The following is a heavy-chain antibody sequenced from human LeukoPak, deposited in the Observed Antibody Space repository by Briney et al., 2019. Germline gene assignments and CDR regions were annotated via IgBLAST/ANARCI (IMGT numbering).Heavy chain of an antibody. D-gene: IGHD3-10*01. Sequence: GGSLLLSCAASGFTFSSYGMHWVRPAPGKGLEWVAFIRYDGTNEYYADSVRGRFTISRDNSKNTLYLQMNSLRPEDTAVYYCARVEAVYYYGSASPYSPYWGQGTLVTVSS. J-gene: IGHJ4*02. CDR3: ARVEAVYYYGSASPYSPY. CDR1: GFTFSSYG. V-gene: IGHV3-30*02. CDR2: IRYDGTNE.